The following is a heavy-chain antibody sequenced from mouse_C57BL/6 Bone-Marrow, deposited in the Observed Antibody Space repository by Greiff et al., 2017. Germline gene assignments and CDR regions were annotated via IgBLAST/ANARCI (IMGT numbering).Heavy chain of an antibody. D-gene: IGHD1-1*01. Sequence: EVKLMESGGGLVQPGGSLKLSCEASGFTFSDYYMYWVRQTPEKRLEWVAYISNGGGSTYYPDTVKGRFTISRDNAKNTLYLQMSRLKSEDTAMYYCARHYCDSSDECYFDAWGTGTTITVSS. CDR3: ARHYCDSSDECYFDA. V-gene: IGHV5-12*01. CDR1: GFTFSDYY. J-gene: IGHJ1*03. CDR2: ISNGGGST.